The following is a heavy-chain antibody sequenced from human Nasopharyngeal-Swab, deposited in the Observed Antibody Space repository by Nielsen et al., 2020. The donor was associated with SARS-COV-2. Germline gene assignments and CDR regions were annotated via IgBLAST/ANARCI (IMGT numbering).Heavy chain of an antibody. V-gene: IGHV3-11*05. J-gene: IGHJ6*02. Sequence: WIRQPPGKGLEWVSYISSSSSYTNYADSVKGRFTISRDNAKNSLYLQMNSLRAEDTAVYYCAKDLWFGELSLFYYYYYGMDVWGQGTTVTVSS. CDR3: AKDLWFGELSLFYYYYYGMDV. D-gene: IGHD3-10*01. CDR2: ISSSSSYT.